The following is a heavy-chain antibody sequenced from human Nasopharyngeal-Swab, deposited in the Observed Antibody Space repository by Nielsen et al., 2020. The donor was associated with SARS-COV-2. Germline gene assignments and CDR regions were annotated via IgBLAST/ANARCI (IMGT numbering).Heavy chain of an antibody. J-gene: IGHJ6*02. D-gene: IGHD6-6*01. V-gene: IGHV4-34*01. Sequence: SQTLSLTCAVFGGSFSGYYWSRILQPPGKGLEWIGEINHSGSTNYNPSLKSRVTISVDTSKNQFSLKLTSVTAADTAVYYCARALEYSRGMDVWGQGTTVTVSS. CDR1: GGSFSGYY. CDR3: ARALEYSRGMDV. CDR2: INHSGST.